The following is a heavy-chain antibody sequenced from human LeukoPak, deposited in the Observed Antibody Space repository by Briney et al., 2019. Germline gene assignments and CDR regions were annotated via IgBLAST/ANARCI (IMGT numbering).Heavy chain of an antibody. CDR1: GYTFTGYY. CDR3: AILDIVVVPAAPNDAFDI. D-gene: IGHD2-2*01. Sequence: ASVKVSCKASGYTFTGYYMHWVRQAPGQGLEWMGWINPNSGGTNYARKFQGRVTMTRDTSISTAYMELSRLRSDDTAVYYCAILDIVVVPAAPNDAFDIWGQGTMVTVSS. V-gene: IGHV1-2*02. J-gene: IGHJ3*02. CDR2: INPNSGGT.